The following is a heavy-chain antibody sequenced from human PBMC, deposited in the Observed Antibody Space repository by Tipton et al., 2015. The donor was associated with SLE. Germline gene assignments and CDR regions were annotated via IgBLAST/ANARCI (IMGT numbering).Heavy chain of an antibody. CDR3: ARDLGSLWSRYGLDI. CDR2: IYYSGST. Sequence: TLSLTCTVSGGSISSSSYYWGWIRQPPGKGLEWIGSIYYSGSTYYNPSLKSRVTISVDTSKNQFSLKLSSVTAADTAVYYCARDLGSLWSRYGLDIWGQGTTVTVSS. J-gene: IGHJ6*02. V-gene: IGHV4-39*07. D-gene: IGHD2-21*01. CDR1: GGSISSSSYY.